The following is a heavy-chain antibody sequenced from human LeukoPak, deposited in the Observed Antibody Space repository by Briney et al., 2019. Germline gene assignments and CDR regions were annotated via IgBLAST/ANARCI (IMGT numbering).Heavy chain of an antibody. CDR3: ARDGRVADY. CDR1: GGSISSSSYY. CDR2: IYYSGST. D-gene: IGHD2-15*01. V-gene: IGHV4-39*07. Sequence: SETLSLTCTVSGGSISSSSYYWGWIRQPPGKGLEWIGSIYYSGSTYCNPSLKSRVTISVDTSKNQFSLKLSSVTAADTAVYYCARDGRVADYWGQGTLVTVSS. J-gene: IGHJ4*02.